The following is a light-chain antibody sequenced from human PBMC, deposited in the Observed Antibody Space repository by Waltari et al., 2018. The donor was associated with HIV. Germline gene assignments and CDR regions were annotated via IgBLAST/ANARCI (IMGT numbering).Light chain of an antibody. J-gene: IGLJ2*01. V-gene: IGLV3-19*01. CDR1: SLRSYY. CDR2: GKN. CDR3: NSRDSSGNRVL. Sequence: SSELTQDPAVSVALGQTVTITCQGDSLRSYYASWYQQKPGQAPVLVLYGKNNRPSGTPDRFSGASPGNTASLTITGAQAEDEADYDCNSRDSSGNRVLFGGGTKLTVL.